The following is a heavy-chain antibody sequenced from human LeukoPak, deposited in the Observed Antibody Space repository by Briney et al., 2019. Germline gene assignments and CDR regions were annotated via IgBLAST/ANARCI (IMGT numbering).Heavy chain of an antibody. CDR3: ARYSSGWYEVYYYGMDV. Sequence: SETLSLTCTVSGGSISSYYWSWIRQPPGKGLEWIGYIYYSGSTNYNPSLKSRVTISVDTSKNQFSLKLSSVTAADTAVYYCARYSSGWYEVYYYGMDVWGQGTTVTVSS. D-gene: IGHD6-19*01. J-gene: IGHJ6*02. CDR2: IYYSGST. CDR1: GGSISSYY. V-gene: IGHV4-59*08.